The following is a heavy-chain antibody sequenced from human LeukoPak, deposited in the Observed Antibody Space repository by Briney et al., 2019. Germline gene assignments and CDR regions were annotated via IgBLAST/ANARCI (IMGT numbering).Heavy chain of an antibody. V-gene: IGHV3-53*01. Sequence: GGSLRLSCAASGFTVTGTYMSWVRQASGKGLEWVSLIYVGGSTFYADSVKGRFTISRDNSKNTLYLQMTSLRAEDTALYYCAKDFRAKYGSGAYRWFDPWGQGTLVTVSS. CDR3: AKDFRAKYGSGAYRWFDP. CDR2: IYVGGST. CDR1: GFTVTGTY. J-gene: IGHJ5*02. D-gene: IGHD3-10*01.